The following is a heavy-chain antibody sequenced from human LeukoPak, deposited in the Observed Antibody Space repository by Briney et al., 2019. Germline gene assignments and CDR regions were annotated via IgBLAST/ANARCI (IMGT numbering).Heavy chain of an antibody. J-gene: IGHJ4*02. CDR3: ARHARIAVAGLDY. CDR2: IYYIGST. V-gene: IGHV4-59*08. CDR1: GDSINSYY. Sequence: PSETLSLICTVSGDSINSYYWIWIRQPPGKGLVGSGYIYYIGSTNYNPSLKSRVTISVDTSKYQLSLNLTSVSAADTAAYYCARHARIAVAGLDYWGQGTLVTVSS. D-gene: IGHD6-19*01.